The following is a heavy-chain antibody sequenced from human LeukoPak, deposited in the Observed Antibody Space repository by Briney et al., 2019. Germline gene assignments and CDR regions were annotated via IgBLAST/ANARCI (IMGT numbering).Heavy chain of an antibody. Sequence: GGSLRLSCVVSGLSFNKDVMSWFRQAPGKGLEWVSSVSPGGVSPNHADSVKGRFTVSRDNAKNSLYLQMNSLRAEDTAVYYCARDLEASGSYYGLLDYWGQGTLVTVSS. CDR3: ARDLEASGSYYGLLDY. CDR1: GLSFNKDV. D-gene: IGHD1-26*01. V-gene: IGHV3-23*01. CDR2: VSPGGVSP. J-gene: IGHJ4*02.